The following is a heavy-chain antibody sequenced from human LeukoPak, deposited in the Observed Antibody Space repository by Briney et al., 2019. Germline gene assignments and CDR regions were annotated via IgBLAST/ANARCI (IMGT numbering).Heavy chain of an antibody. CDR2: IYYSGST. Sequence: SETLSLTCTVSGGSVSSGSYYWSWIRQPPGKGLEWIGYIYYSGSTNYNPSLKSRVTISEDTSKNQFSLKLSSVTAADTAVYYCARVEDCSSTSCYTFDYWGQGILVTVSS. J-gene: IGHJ4*02. D-gene: IGHD2-2*01. V-gene: IGHV4-61*01. CDR3: ARVEDCSSTSCYTFDY. CDR1: GGSVSSGSYY.